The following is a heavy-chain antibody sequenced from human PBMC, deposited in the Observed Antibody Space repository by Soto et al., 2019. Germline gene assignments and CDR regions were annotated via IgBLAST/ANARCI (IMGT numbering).Heavy chain of an antibody. CDR1: GGTFSSYA. Sequence: SVKVSCKASGGTFSSYAISWVRQAPGQGLEWMGGIIPIFGTANYAQKFQGRVTITADESTSTAYMELSSLRSEDTAVYYCAREGDFSDYVTHTCYYYGMDVWGQGTTVTVSS. D-gene: IGHD5-12*01. J-gene: IGHJ6*02. CDR3: AREGDFSDYVTHTCYYYGMDV. CDR2: IIPIFGTA. V-gene: IGHV1-69*13.